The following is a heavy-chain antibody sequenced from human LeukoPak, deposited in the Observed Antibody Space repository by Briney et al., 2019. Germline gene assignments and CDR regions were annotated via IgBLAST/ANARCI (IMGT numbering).Heavy chain of an antibody. J-gene: IGHJ4*02. CDR1: GGSFSGYY. Sequence: SETLSLTCAVYGGSFSGYYWSWIRQSPGKGLEWIGYIYYTETSYNPSLKSRVTISADTSKNQFSLKLYSVTAADTAVYYCATRKLGNDYWGQGTLATVSS. D-gene: IGHD7-27*01. CDR3: ATRKLGNDY. CDR2: IYYTET. V-gene: IGHV4-59*01.